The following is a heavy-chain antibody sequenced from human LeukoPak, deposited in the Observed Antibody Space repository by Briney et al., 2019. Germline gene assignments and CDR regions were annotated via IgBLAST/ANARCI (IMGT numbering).Heavy chain of an antibody. Sequence: SETLSLTCAVYGGSFSGYYWSWIRQPPGKGLEWIGEINHSGSTNYNPSLKSRVTISVDTSKNQFSLKLSSVTAADTAVYYCARGREYYDFWSGYYDWFDPWGQGTLVTVPS. CDR2: INHSGST. D-gene: IGHD3-3*01. CDR3: ARGREYYDFWSGYYDWFDP. V-gene: IGHV4-34*01. CDR1: GGSFSGYY. J-gene: IGHJ5*02.